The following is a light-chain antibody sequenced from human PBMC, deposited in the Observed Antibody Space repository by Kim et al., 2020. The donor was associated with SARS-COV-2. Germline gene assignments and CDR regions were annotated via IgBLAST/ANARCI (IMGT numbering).Light chain of an antibody. CDR1: QDISNF. J-gene: IGKJ3*01. V-gene: IGKV1-33*01. CDR3: QQYSILFT. CDR2: DAT. Sequence: SASVGDRVTITCQASQDISNFLNWYQQKPGKAPNLLIYDATNLETGVPSRFSGSGSGTHFTFTINNLQPEDIATYHCQQYSILFTFGPGTKVDIK.